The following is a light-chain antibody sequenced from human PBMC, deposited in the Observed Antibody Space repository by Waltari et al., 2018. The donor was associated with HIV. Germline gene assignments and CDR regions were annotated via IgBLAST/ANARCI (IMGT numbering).Light chain of an antibody. CDR1: SSNTGAGYD. Sequence: QSVLTQPPSVSGAPGQRVTIPCTGSSSNTGAGYDVHWYQQLPGTAPKLLIYGNSNRPSGVPDRFSGTKSGTSASLAITGLQAEDEVDYYCQSYDSSLSGWVFGGGTKLTVL. CDR2: GNS. V-gene: IGLV1-40*01. CDR3: QSYDSSLSGWV. J-gene: IGLJ3*02.